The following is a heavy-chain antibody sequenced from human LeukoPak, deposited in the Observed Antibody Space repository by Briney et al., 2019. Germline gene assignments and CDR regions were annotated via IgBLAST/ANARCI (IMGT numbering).Heavy chain of an antibody. CDR3: AKDSDSGAYDY. D-gene: IGHD6-19*01. J-gene: IGHJ4*02. Sequence: GGSLRLPCVASGFTFSSNWMSWVRQAPGKGLEWVANIKYDGGEKYYVDSVKGRFTISRDNAQNSVYLQMNSLRAEDTAVYYCAKDSDSGAYDYWGQGTLVTVSS. CDR2: IKYDGGEK. CDR1: GFTFSSNW. V-gene: IGHV3-7*01.